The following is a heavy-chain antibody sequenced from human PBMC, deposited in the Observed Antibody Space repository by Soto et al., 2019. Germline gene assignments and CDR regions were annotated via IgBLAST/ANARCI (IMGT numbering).Heavy chain of an antibody. V-gene: IGHV4-59*01. D-gene: IGHD6-6*01. CDR1: GGSISSYY. J-gene: IGHJ6*02. CDR3: ARGRQLVSVFCQAWGMDV. CDR2: IYYSGST. Sequence: QVQLQESGPGLVKPSETLSLTCTVSGGSISSYYWSWIRQPPGKGLEWIGYIYYSGSTNYNPSLKRLVTLSVDTSKNQFSRKLSSVTAADTAVYYCARGRQLVSVFCQAWGMDVWGQGTTVTVSS.